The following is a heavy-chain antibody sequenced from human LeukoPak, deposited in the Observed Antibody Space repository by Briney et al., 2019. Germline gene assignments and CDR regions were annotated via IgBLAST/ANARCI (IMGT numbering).Heavy chain of an antibody. CDR3: ASRYGDYGNWFDP. V-gene: IGHV4-34*01. CDR1: GGSFSGYY. D-gene: IGHD4-17*01. J-gene: IGHJ5*02. CDR2: INHSGTT. Sequence: SETLSLTCAVYGGSFSGYYWSWIRQPPGKGLEWIGEINHSGTTNYNPSLKSRVTISVDTSKNHFSRKLSSVTAADTAVNYCASRYGDYGNWFDPWGQGTLVTVSS.